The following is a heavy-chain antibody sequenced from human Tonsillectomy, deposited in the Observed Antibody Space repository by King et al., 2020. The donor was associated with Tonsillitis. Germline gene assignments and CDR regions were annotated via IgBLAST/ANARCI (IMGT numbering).Heavy chain of an antibody. CDR2: ISNGKT. V-gene: IGHV1-18*01. J-gene: IGHJ4*02. Sequence: QLVQSGTAGKQPGASVKVSCKASGYTFVTYGISWVRQAPGQGLEGMGWISNGKTHYAPKVQDRITLTTDTPPDTADMELRSLGFDDTAVYFCARRVRFLEDWGQGTLVIVSS. D-gene: IGHD3-3*01. CDR1: GYTFVTYG. CDR3: ARRVRFLED.